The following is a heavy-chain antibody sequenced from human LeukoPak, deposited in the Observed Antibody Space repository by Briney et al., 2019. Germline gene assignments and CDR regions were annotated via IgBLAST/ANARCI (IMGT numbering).Heavy chain of an antibody. Sequence: GGSLRLSCATSGFTFSTYWMSWVRQAPGKGLEWVANIKQDGSEKYYVDSVKGRFTISRDDAKNSLYLQMNSLRAEDTAMYYCARDSAGNDYWGQGTLVTVSS. V-gene: IGHV3-7*01. CDR2: IKQDGSEK. J-gene: IGHJ4*02. CDR3: ARDSAGNDY. D-gene: IGHD6-13*01. CDR1: GFTFSTYW.